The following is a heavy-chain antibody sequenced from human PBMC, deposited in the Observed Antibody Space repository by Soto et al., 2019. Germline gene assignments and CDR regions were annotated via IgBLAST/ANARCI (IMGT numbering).Heavy chain of an antibody. D-gene: IGHD3-22*01. Sequence: ASVKVSCKASGYTFTGYYMHWVRQAPGQGLERKGWINPNSGGTNFAQKFQGWVTMTRDTSISTAYMELSRLSSDDTAVYYCASSRRYYYDTTGLDAFDVWGQGTMVTVSS. CDR1: GYTFTGYY. J-gene: IGHJ3*01. CDR3: ASSRRYYYDTTGLDAFDV. CDR2: INPNSGGT. V-gene: IGHV1-2*04.